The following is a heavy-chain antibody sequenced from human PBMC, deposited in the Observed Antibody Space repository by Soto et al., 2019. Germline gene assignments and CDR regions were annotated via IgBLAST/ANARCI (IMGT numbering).Heavy chain of an antibody. Sequence: QVHLVQSGAEVKKPGSSVKVSCKASGGTFSSYTISWVRQAPGQGLEWMGRIIPILGIANYAQKFQGRVTITADKSTSTAYMELSSLRSEDTAVYYCAREDYGGNTGFDYWGQGTLVTVSS. J-gene: IGHJ4*02. CDR2: IIPILGIA. CDR1: GGTFSSYT. D-gene: IGHD4-17*01. V-gene: IGHV1-69*08. CDR3: AREDYGGNTGFDY.